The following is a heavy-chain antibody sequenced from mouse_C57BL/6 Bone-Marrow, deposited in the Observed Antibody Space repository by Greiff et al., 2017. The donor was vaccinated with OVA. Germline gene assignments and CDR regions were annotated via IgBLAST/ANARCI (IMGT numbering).Heavy chain of an antibody. D-gene: IGHD1-1*01. CDR2: IFPGSGST. Sequence: QVQLKQSGPELVKPGASVKISCKASGYTFTDYYINWVKQRPGQGLEWIGWIFPGSGSTYYNEKFKGKATLTVDKSSSTAYMLLSSLTSEDSAVYFCARWNYGSNWYFDVWGTGTTVTVSS. J-gene: IGHJ1*03. CDR1: GYTFTDYY. CDR3: ARWNYGSNWYFDV. V-gene: IGHV1-75*01.